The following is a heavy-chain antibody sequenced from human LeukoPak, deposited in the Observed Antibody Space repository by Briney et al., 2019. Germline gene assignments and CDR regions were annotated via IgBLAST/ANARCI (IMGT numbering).Heavy chain of an antibody. Sequence: ASVKVSCKASGYTFTGYYMHWARQAPGQGLEWMGRINPNSGGTNYAQKFQGRVTMTRDTSISTAYMELSRLRSDDTAVYYCARIYGDPHPYYYYMDVWGKGTTVTVSS. CDR1: GYTFTGYY. D-gene: IGHD4-17*01. J-gene: IGHJ6*03. CDR2: INPNSGGT. V-gene: IGHV1-2*06. CDR3: ARIYGDPHPYYYYMDV.